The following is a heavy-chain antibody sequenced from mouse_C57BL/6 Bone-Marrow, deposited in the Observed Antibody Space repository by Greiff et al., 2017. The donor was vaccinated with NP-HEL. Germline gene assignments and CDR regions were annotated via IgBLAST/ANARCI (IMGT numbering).Heavy chain of an antibody. Sequence: VQLQQSGPVLVKPGASVKMSCKASGYTFTDYYMNWVKQSHGKSLEWIGVINPYNGGTSYNQKFKGKATLTVDKSSSTAYMELNSLTSEDSAVYYCARSRYYGSFYAMDYWGQGTSVTVSS. CDR3: ARSRYYGSFYAMDY. D-gene: IGHD1-1*01. CDR1: GYTFTDYY. J-gene: IGHJ4*01. V-gene: IGHV1-19*01. CDR2: INPYNGGT.